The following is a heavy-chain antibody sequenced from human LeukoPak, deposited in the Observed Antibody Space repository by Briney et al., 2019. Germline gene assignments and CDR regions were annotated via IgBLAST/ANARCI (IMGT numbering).Heavy chain of an antibody. D-gene: IGHD3-10*01. CDR3: ARVCDRSGSGSYSRAFAY. Sequence: GASVKVSCKASGYTFTSYGISWVRQAPGQGLEWMGWISAYNGNTNYAQKLQGRVTVTTDTSTSTAYMELRSLRSDDTAVYYCARVCDRSGSGSYSRAFAYWGQGTLVTVSS. J-gene: IGHJ4*02. CDR1: GYTFTSYG. CDR2: ISAYNGNT. V-gene: IGHV1-18*01.